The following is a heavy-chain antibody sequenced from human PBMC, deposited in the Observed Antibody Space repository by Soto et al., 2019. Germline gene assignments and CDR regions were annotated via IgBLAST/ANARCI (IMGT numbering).Heavy chain of an antibody. CDR2: INPNSGGT. CDR1: GYTFTGYY. V-gene: IGHV1-2*04. CDR3: ARGVDTAMAPYYYYMDV. Sequence: GASLKVSCKASGYTFTGYYMHWVRQAPGQGLEWMGWINPNSGGTNYAQKFQGWVTMTRDTSISTAYMELSRLRSDDTAVYYCARGVDTAMAPYYYYMDVWGKGTRVTVSS. J-gene: IGHJ6*03. D-gene: IGHD5-18*01.